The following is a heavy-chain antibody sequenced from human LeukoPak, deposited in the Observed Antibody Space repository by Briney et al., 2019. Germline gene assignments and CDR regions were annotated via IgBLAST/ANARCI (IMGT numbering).Heavy chain of an antibody. CDR3: ARWRHSSGYYYDD. D-gene: IGHD3-22*01. CDR1: GFTFSSYT. J-gene: IGHJ4*02. V-gene: IGHV3-64*01. Sequence: PGWTLRLSCAASGFTFSSYTMHWVRQAPGKGLEYVSAISSNGGSTYYAHSVKGRFTISRDNSKNTLYLQMGSLRAEDMAVYYCARWRHSSGYYYDDWGQGTLVTVSS. CDR2: ISSNGGST.